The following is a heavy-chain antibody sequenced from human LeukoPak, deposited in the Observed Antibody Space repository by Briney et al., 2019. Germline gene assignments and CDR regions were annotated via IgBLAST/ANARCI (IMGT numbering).Heavy chain of an antibody. Sequence: GASVKVSCKASGGTFNSSTFSWVRQAPGQGLEWMGWISAYNGNTNYAQKLQGRVTMTTDTSTSTAYMELRSLRSDDTAVYYCARDSDPGIAVAGSAFDIWGQGTMVTVSS. D-gene: IGHD6-19*01. J-gene: IGHJ3*02. CDR1: GGTFNSST. CDR3: ARDSDPGIAVAGSAFDI. V-gene: IGHV1-18*01. CDR2: ISAYNGNT.